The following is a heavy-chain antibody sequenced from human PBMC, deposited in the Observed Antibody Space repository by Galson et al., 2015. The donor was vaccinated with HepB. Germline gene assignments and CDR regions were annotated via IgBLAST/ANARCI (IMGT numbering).Heavy chain of an antibody. CDR3: ARHYSSGWDYYYYGMDV. Sequence: SLRLSCAASGFTFSSYGVHWVRQAPGQGLEWVAFTWYDGSNRYYADAVKGRFTISRDDPNSTLYLHMNNLRDDDTAVYYCARHYSSGWDYYYYGMDVWGQGTTVTVSS. V-gene: IGHV3-33*01. CDR2: TWYDGSNR. D-gene: IGHD6-19*01. J-gene: IGHJ6*02. CDR1: GFTFSSYG.